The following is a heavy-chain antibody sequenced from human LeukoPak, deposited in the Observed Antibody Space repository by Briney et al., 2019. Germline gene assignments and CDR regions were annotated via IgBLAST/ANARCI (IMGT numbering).Heavy chain of an antibody. CDR1: GFSFKDYW. Sequence: GGSLRLSCAASGFSFKDYWMSWVRQAPGKGLEWVADITPDGSGKTYVDSVKGRFTISRDNAKQSLYLQMDTVTAEDTAVYYCARDRDSSGWYEGFDYWGQGTLVTVSS. CDR2: ITPDGSGK. J-gene: IGHJ4*02. CDR3: ARDRDSSGWYEGFDY. V-gene: IGHV3-7*01. D-gene: IGHD6-19*01.